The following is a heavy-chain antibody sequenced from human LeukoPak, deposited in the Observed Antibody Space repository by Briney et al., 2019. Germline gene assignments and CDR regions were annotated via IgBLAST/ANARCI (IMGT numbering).Heavy chain of an antibody. D-gene: IGHD5-18*01. CDR2: INGYGSST. Sequence: GGSLRLSCAASGFTFSYYWMHWVRQAPGKGLVWVSRINGYGSSTDFADSVKGRFTISRDNAKNTLYLQMNSLRAEDTAVYYCARDAPGNTALDYWGQGTLVTVSS. V-gene: IGHV3-74*01. J-gene: IGHJ4*02. CDR1: GFTFSYYW. CDR3: ARDAPGNTALDY.